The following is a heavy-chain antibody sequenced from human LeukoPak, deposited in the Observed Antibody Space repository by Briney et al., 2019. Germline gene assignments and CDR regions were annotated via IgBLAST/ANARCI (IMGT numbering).Heavy chain of an antibody. CDR2: IYYTGST. Sequence: PSETLSLTCAVSGGSISRSGYSWSWIRQPPGKGLEWIGYIYYTGSTYYNPSLKSRLTISLDTSKNQFSLELSSVTAADTAVYYCARGGDSSGYEGRFDPWGQGTLVTVSS. CDR1: GGSISRSGYS. J-gene: IGHJ5*02. CDR3: ARGGDSSGYEGRFDP. V-gene: IGHV4-30-4*07. D-gene: IGHD3-22*01.